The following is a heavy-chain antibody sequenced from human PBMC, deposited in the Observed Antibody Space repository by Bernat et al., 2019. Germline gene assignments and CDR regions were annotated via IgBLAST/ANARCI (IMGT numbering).Heavy chain of an antibody. Sequence: QVQLVQSGAEVKKPGASVKVSCKASGYTFTSYDISWVRQAPGQGLEWMGWISAYNGNTNYAQKLQGRVTMTTDTSTSTAYMELRSLRSDDTAVYYCARDRGKTDYSSGIAQEGDAFDIWGQGTMVTVCS. CDR3: ARDRGKTDYSSGIAQEGDAFDI. V-gene: IGHV1-18*01. J-gene: IGHJ3*02. CDR1: GYTFTSYD. D-gene: IGHD3-10*01. CDR2: ISAYNGNT.